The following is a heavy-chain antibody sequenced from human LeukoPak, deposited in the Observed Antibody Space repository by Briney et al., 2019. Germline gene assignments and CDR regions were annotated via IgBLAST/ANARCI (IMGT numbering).Heavy chain of an antibody. Sequence: GESLKISCKGSGYNFTSHWISWVRQMPGKGLEWMGRLDPTDSYTNYSPSFQGHVTISADKSISTAFLQWSSLRASDTAIYYCAKEHHLAVAEPLDYWGQGTLVTVSS. D-gene: IGHD6-19*01. CDR3: AKEHHLAVAEPLDY. J-gene: IGHJ4*02. CDR2: LDPTDSYT. CDR1: GYNFTSHW. V-gene: IGHV5-10-1*01.